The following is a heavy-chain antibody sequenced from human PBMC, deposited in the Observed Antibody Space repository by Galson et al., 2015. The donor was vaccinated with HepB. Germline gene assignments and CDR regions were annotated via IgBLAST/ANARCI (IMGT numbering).Heavy chain of an antibody. CDR2: ISSSSGTI. CDR3: AHYHYDYVWGTPSRNDY. D-gene: IGHD3-16*01. V-gene: IGHV3-48*01. J-gene: IGHJ4*02. CDR1: GFTFSSYS. Sequence: SLRLSCAASGFTFSSYSMNWVRQAPGKGLEWVSYISSSSGTIYYADSVKGRFTISRDNAKNSLYLQMNSLRAEDTAVYYCAHYHYDYVWGTPSRNDYWGQGTLVTVSS.